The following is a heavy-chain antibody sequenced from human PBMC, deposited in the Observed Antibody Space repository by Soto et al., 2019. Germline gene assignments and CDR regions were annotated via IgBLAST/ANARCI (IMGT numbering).Heavy chain of an antibody. CDR3: AKDVGAAAGRPFDY. Sequence: GGSLSLSCAASGFTFSSYAMSWVRPAPGKGLEWVSAISGSGGSTYYADSVKGRFTISRDNSKNTLYLQMNSLRAEDTAVYYCAKDVGAAAGRPFDYWGQGTLVTVSS. D-gene: IGHD6-13*01. CDR1: GFTFSSYA. V-gene: IGHV3-23*01. J-gene: IGHJ4*02. CDR2: ISGSGGST.